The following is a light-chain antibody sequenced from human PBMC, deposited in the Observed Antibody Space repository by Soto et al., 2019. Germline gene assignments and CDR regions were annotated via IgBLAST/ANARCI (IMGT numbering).Light chain of an antibody. CDR1: QDIGNY. V-gene: IGKV1-5*03. J-gene: IGKJ1*01. Sequence: DIQMTHSPSSLSASVGDRVTITCRASQDIGNYLAWHQQKPGKAPKLLIYKASSLESGVPSRFSGSGSGTEFTLTISSLQPDDFATYYCQQYNSYSRTFGRGTKVDI. CDR2: KAS. CDR3: QQYNSYSRT.